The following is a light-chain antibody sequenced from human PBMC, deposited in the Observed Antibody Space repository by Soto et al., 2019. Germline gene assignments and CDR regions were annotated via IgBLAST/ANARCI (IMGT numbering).Light chain of an antibody. CDR1: SSDVGSYNY. CDR2: EVS. Sequence: VLTQPASVSGSPGQSITISCTGTSSDVGSYNYVSRYQLHPGKAPKLMIYEVSNRPSGVSNRFSGSKSGDTASLTISGLQAEDEADYYCSSYTTRTTLYVFGTGTKVTVL. J-gene: IGLJ1*01. CDR3: SSYTTRTTLYV. V-gene: IGLV2-14*01.